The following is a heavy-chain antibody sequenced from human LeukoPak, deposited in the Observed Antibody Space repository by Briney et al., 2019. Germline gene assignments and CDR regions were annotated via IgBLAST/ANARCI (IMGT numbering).Heavy chain of an antibody. CDR1: GYTFTSHY. V-gene: IGHV1-46*01. D-gene: IGHD3-10*01. CDR3: ARPGIGFRSSGSFDY. J-gene: IGHJ4*02. Sequence: ASVKVSCKASGYTFTSHYMHWVRQAPGQGLEWMGIINPSGGSTSYAQKFQGRVTMTRDTSTSTVYMELSSLRSEDTAVYYCARPGIGFRSSGSFDYWGQGTLVTVSS. CDR2: INPSGGST.